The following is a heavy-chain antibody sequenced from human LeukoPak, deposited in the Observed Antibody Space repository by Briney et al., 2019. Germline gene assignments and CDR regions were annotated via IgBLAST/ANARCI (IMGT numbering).Heavy chain of an antibody. J-gene: IGHJ4*02. CDR3: AKERSSGLHYFDY. CDR2: ISGSGGST. CDR1: GFPFNNYA. V-gene: IGHV3-23*01. D-gene: IGHD5-12*01. Sequence: PGGSLGLSCAASGFPFNNYAMNWVRQAPGKGLEWASAISGSGGSTYYADSVKGRFTISRDNSKNTLYLQMNSLRAEDTAVYYCAKERSSGLHYFDYWGQGTLVTVSS.